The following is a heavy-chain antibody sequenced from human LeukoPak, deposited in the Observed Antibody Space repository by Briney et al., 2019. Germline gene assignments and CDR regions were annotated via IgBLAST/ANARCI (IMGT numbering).Heavy chain of an antibody. CDR3: ARVYDFWSGYLVDP. D-gene: IGHD3-3*01. J-gene: IGHJ5*02. CDR1: GGSISSGDYY. CDR2: IYYSGST. V-gene: IGHV4-30-4*08. Sequence: SETLSLPCTFSGGSISSGDYYWSWIRQPPGKGLEWIGYIYYSGSTYYNPSLKSRVTISVDTSKNQFSLKLSSVTAADTAVYYCARVYDFWSGYLVDPWGQGTLVTVSS.